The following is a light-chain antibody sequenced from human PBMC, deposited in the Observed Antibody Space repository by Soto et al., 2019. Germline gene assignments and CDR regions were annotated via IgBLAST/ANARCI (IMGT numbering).Light chain of an antibody. V-gene: IGLV1-44*01. Sequence: QSALTQPPSASGTPGQRVTISCSGSGSNIGSNTVNWYQQLPGTAPKLLIYSNNQRPSGVPDRFSGSKSGTSASLAISGLQSEDEADYYCAAWDDSLNGPVFGGGTQLTVL. J-gene: IGLJ2*01. CDR3: AAWDDSLNGPV. CDR2: SNN. CDR1: GSNIGSNT.